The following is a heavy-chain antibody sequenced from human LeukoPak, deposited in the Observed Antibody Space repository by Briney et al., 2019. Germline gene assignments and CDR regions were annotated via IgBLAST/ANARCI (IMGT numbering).Heavy chain of an antibody. D-gene: IGHD6-13*01. CDR2: IKSKTDGGTT. CDR1: GFTFSNAW. Sequence: GGSLRLSCAASGFTFSNAWMSWVRQAPGKGLEWVGRIKSKTDGGTTDYAAPVKGRFTISRDDSKNTLYLQMNSLKTEDTAVYYCARVSYEAAAGTVPGAFDIWGQGTMVTVSS. J-gene: IGHJ3*02. CDR3: ARVSYEAAAGTVPGAFDI. V-gene: IGHV3-15*01.